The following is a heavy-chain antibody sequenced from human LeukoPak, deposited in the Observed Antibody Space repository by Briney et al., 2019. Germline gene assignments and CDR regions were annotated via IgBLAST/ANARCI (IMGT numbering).Heavy chain of an antibody. D-gene: IGHD6-13*01. CDR3: ARAWGSTWDTTKGLDS. CDR2: ISYDGNNK. CDR1: GFTFSSYS. J-gene: IGHJ4*02. Sequence: PGGSLRLSCAASGFTFSSYSMNWVRQAPGKGLEWVAVISYDGNNKYYIDSVKGRFTISRDNSKNTLYLQMSSLRPEDTSVYYCARAWGSTWDTTKGLDSWGQGALVTVSS. V-gene: IGHV3-30*03.